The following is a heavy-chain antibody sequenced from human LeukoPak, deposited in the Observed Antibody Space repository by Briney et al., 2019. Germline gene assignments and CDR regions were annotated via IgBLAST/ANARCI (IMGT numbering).Heavy chain of an antibody. CDR1: GFTFSSYG. Sequence: PGGSLRLSCAASGFTFSSYGMHWVRQAPGKGLEWVAFIRYDGSNKYYADSVKGRFTISRDNSKNTLYLQMNSLRAEDTAVYYCARGGPLGDTNRFDFRGQGALVTVSS. CDR3: ARGGPLGDTNRFDF. CDR2: IRYDGSNK. D-gene: IGHD2-8*01. J-gene: IGHJ4*02. V-gene: IGHV3-30*02.